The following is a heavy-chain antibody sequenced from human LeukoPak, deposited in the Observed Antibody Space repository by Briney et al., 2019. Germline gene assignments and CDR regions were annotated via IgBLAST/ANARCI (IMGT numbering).Heavy chain of an antibody. Sequence: SETLSLTCAVSGEPFSGYYWGWIRQPPGKGLELIGEINRHGNTDYNPSLRSRVTISVDTSKNQFSLKLSSVTAADTAVYYCARRYYDSSGYKSGGAFDIWGQGTMVTVSS. CDR2: INRHGNT. J-gene: IGHJ3*02. V-gene: IGHV4-34*01. CDR1: GEPFSGYY. D-gene: IGHD3-22*01. CDR3: ARRYYDSSGYKSGGAFDI.